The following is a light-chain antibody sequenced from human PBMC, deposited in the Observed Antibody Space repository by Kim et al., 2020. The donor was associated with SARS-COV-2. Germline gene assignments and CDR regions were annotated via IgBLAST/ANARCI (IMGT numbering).Light chain of an antibody. CDR3: HQYSSAPRT. J-gene: IGKJ1*01. CDR1: QSVDNNY. V-gene: IGKV3-20*01. Sequence: EIVLTQSPGTLSLSPGEGATLSCRASQSVDNNYLAWYQHRPGQAPRLLISGMSSRATGIPDRFSGSGSVTDFTLIISRLEPEDSAVYYCHQYSSAPRTFGQGTKVDIK. CDR2: GMS.